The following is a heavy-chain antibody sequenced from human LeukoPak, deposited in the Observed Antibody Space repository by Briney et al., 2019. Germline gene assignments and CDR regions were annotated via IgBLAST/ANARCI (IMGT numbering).Heavy chain of an antibody. Sequence: GESLRLSCAASGFTFSNYAMSWVRQAPGKGLEWVSAISGSGGSTYYADSVKGRFTISRDNSKNTLYLQMNSLRVDDTAVYYCAKDGLLRENDYWGQGTLVTVSS. V-gene: IGHV3-23*01. D-gene: IGHD4-17*01. CDR1: GFTFSNYA. CDR2: ISGSGGST. CDR3: AKDGLLRENDY. J-gene: IGHJ4*02.